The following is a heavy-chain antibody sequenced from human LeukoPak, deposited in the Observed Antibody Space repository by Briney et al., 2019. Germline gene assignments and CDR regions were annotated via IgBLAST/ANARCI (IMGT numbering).Heavy chain of an antibody. CDR2: ISGSGGGT. Sequence: GGSLRLSCAASGFTFGSYDMSWVRQAPGKGLAWVSTISGSGGGTYYADSVKGRFTISRDNSKNTLYLQMNSLRAEDTAVFYCAKLFYSSGMYHFDYWGQGTLVTVSS. CDR1: GFTFGSYD. J-gene: IGHJ4*02. CDR3: AKLFYSSGMYHFDY. V-gene: IGHV3-23*01. D-gene: IGHD3-10*01.